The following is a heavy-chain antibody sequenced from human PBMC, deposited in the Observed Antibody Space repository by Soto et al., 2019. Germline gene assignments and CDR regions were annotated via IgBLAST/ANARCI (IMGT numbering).Heavy chain of an antibody. D-gene: IGHD5-12*01. V-gene: IGHV4-31*02. J-gene: IGHJ5*02. CDR2: IAYGGTT. CDR3: ARVALDRDGYNCWVDP. CDR1: GGSISSGDYY. Sequence: SATLSLTCTVSGGSISSGDYYWSWLRQYPGKGLDWIGYIAYGGTTYYNPSLGSSVTISVDTSKNQFSLKLTSVTAADSAVYFCARVALDRDGYNCWVDPWGQGTLVTVSS.